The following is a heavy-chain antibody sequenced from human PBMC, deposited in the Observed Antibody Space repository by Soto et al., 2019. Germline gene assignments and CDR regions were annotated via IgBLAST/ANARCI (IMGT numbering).Heavy chain of an antibody. Sequence: QVQLVQSGAEVKKPGSSVKVSCKASGGIFNRYSVSWVRQAPGQGLEWMGRIIPLFGITNYAQKFQGRVMITADKCTNTAYMEVNGLTSEATALFYCAPFYGGDCTTTTCYGDFDYWGQGTLVTVTS. V-gene: IGHV1-69*02. D-gene: IGHD2-2*01. CDR2: IIPLFGIT. CDR1: GGIFNRYS. CDR3: APFYGGDCTTTTCYGDFDY. J-gene: IGHJ4*02.